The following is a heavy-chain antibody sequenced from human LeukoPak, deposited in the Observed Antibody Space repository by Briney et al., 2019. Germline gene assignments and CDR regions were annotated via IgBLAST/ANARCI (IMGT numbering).Heavy chain of an antibody. CDR3: AKNGEVLSWFDP. CDR2: ISASGDRT. J-gene: IGHJ5*02. D-gene: IGHD3-10*01. CDR1: GFTFSNAW. Sequence: GGSLRLSCAASGFTFSNAWMSWVRQAPGRGLEWVSAISASGDRTYYADSVKGRFTISRDNSKNTLYLQMNSLRAEDTAVYSCAKNGEVLSWFDPWGQGTLVTVSS. V-gene: IGHV3-23*01.